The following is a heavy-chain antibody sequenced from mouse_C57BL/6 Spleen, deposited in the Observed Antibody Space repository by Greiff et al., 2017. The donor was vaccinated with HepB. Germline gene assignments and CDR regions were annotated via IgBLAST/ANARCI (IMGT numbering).Heavy chain of an antibody. J-gene: IGHJ2*01. CDR2: IDPSDSYT. CDR1: GYTFTSYW. V-gene: IGHV1-69*01. CDR3: ARSDY. Sequence: VQLQQSGAELVMPGASVKLSCKASGYTFTSYWMHWVKQRPGQGLEWIGEIDPSDSYTNYNQKFKGKSTLTVDKSSSTAYMQLSSLTSDDSAVYYCARSDYWGQGTTLTVSS.